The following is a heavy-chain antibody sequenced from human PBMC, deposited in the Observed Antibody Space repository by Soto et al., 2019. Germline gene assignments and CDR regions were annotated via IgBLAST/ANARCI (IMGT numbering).Heavy chain of an antibody. Sequence: QVPLVQSGAEVKKPGASVKVSCKASGYTFTSYGISWVRQAPGQGLEWMGWISADNGNTNYAQKLQGRVTMTTDTSTRPAYMELTSLRSDDTAVYYCARDRTTVPDAFDIWGQGTMVTVSS. CDR3: ARDRTTVPDAFDI. D-gene: IGHD4-17*01. CDR1: GYTFTSYG. V-gene: IGHV1-18*01. CDR2: ISADNGNT. J-gene: IGHJ3*02.